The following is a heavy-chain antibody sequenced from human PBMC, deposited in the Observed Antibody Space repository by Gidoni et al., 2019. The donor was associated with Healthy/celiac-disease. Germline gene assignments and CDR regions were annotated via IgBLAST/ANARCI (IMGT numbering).Heavy chain of an antibody. D-gene: IGHD2-15*01. J-gene: IGHJ3*02. CDR2: MNPQSGNT. CDR3: ARVGYCSGGSCYSDAFDI. Sequence: QVQLVQSGAEVKKPGASVKVSCKASGYTFTSYDINWVRQATGQGLEWMGWMNPQSGNTGYAQKFQGRVTMTRNTSISTAYMELSSLRSEDTAVYYCARVGYCSGGSCYSDAFDIWGQGTMVTVSS. V-gene: IGHV1-8*01. CDR1: GYTFTSYD.